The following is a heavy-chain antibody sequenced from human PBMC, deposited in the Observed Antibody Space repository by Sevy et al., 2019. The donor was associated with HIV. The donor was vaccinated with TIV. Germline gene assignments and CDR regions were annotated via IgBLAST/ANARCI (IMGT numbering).Heavy chain of an antibody. CDR2: TSYDGSHK. D-gene: IGHD1-26*01. CDR3: ARGENDDEFFQY. Sequence: GGSLRLSCTVSGFIFSNFAMHWVRQAPGKGLEWVAVTSYDGSHKYYADSVKGRFTVSRDNSWNILSLEMSSLRRDDTAVYYCARGENDDEFFQYWGQGTLVTVSS. J-gene: IGHJ1*01. CDR1: GFIFSNFA. V-gene: IGHV3-30*04.